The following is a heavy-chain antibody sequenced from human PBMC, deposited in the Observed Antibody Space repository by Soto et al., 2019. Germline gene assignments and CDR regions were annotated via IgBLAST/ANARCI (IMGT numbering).Heavy chain of an antibody. D-gene: IGHD3-10*01. CDR2: IYSGGPT. J-gene: IGHJ5*02. Sequence: SLGPPCEDPRVRVRGYHKILVPPAPRGGVGWVSVIYSGGPTYYAVSVKGRFTISRDRSKNTVYLQMHSLRNEDTAVYHCAKLGPYGSESYSFRYNWLDPWGQGTLVTVSS. V-gene: IGHV3-53*01. CDR1: RVRVRGYH. CDR3: AKLGPYGSESYSFRYNWLDP.